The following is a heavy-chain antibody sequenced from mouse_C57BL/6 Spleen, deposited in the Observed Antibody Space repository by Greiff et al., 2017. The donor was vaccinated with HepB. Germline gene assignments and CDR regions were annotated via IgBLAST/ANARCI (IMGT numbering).Heavy chain of an antibody. V-gene: IGHV1-55*01. CDR3: ARGGNYPFDY. Sequence: QVHVKQPGAELVKPGASVKMSCKASGYTFTSYWITWVKQRPGQGLEWIGDIYPGSGSTNYNEKFKSKATLTVDTSSSTAYMQLSSLTSEDSAVYYCARGGNYPFDYWGQGTTLTVSS. D-gene: IGHD2-1*01. J-gene: IGHJ2*01. CDR1: GYTFTSYW. CDR2: IYPGSGST.